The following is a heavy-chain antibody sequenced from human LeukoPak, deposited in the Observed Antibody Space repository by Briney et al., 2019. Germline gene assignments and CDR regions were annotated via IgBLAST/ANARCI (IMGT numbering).Heavy chain of an antibody. CDR1: GYTFTGYY. CDR3: ARPYYYYDSSGYYFDAFDI. Sequence: ASVKVSCKASGYTFTGYYMHWVRQAPEQGLEWMGWINPNSGGTNYAQKFQGRVTMTRDTSISTAYMELSRLRSDDTAVYYCARPYYYYDSSGYYFDAFDIWGQGTMVTVSS. J-gene: IGHJ3*02. CDR2: INPNSGGT. D-gene: IGHD3-22*01. V-gene: IGHV1-2*02.